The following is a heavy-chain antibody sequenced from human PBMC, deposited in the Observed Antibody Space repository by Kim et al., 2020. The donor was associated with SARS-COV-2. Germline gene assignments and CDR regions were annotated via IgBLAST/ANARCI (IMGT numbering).Heavy chain of an antibody. CDR1: GFSLSSYW. V-gene: IGHV3-7*03. CDR2: INGDGSKN. J-gene: IGHJ4*02. Sequence: GGSLRLSCVASGFSLSSYWMSWVRQAPGKGLEWVANINGDGSKNYYVDSVKGRFTISRDNAKNSLYLQMNSLRAEDTAVYYCARAVAAAGSYWGQGTLVTVSS. CDR3: ARAVAAAGSY. D-gene: IGHD6-13*01.